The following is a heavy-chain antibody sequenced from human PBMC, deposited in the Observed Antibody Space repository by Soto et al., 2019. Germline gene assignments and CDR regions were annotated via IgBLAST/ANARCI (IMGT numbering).Heavy chain of an antibody. D-gene: IGHD4-17*01. CDR1: GYTFYSSV. CDR3: ARDRVTNFCYYGMDV. J-gene: IGHJ6*02. V-gene: IGHV1-46*02. CDR2: INPSGGST. Sequence: ASAKISCTSSGYTFYSSVIRWVRQTPGQGLEWMGVINPSGGSTSYAQKFQGRVTMTRDTSTSTVYMELSSLRSEDTAVYYCARDRVTNFCYYGMDVWGQVKMVTVS.